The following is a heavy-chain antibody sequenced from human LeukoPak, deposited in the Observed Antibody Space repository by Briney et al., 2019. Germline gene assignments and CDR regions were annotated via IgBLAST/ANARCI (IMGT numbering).Heavy chain of an antibody. Sequence: SETLSLTCAVYGGSFSGYYWSWIRQPPGKGLEWIGEINHSGSTNYNPSLKSRVTISVDTSKNQFSLKLSSVTAADTAVYYCAGGGGWVFDYWGQGTLVTVSS. CDR2: INHSGST. CDR3: AGGGGWVFDY. V-gene: IGHV4-34*01. D-gene: IGHD6-13*01. J-gene: IGHJ4*02. CDR1: GGSFSGYY.